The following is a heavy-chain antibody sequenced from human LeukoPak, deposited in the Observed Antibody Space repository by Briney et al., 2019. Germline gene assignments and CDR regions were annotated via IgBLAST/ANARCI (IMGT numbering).Heavy chain of an antibody. D-gene: IGHD3-22*01. J-gene: IGHJ4*02. CDR2: ISGSGGT. CDR1: GFTFSSYA. CDR3: ARGSPPRRNYDSRGYYSYYFDY. V-gene: IGHV3-23*01. Sequence: PGGSLRLSCAASGFTFSSYAMSWARQAPGKGLEWVSGISGSGGTYYEDSVKGRFTISRDNSKNTLSLQMNSLRADDAAVYYCARGSPPRRNYDSRGYYSYYFDYWGQGTLVTVSS.